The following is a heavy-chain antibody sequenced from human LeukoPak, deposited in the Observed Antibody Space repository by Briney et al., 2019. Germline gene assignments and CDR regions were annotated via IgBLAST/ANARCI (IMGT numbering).Heavy chain of an antibody. CDR3: ARAARGWPYYYYGMDV. CDR1: GGSISSYY. Sequence: PSETLSLTCTVSGGSISSYYWSWIRQPPGKGLEWIGYIYYSGSTNYNPSLKSRVTVSVDTSKNQFSLKLSFVTAADTAVYYCARAARGWPYYYYGMDVWGQGTTVTVSS. J-gene: IGHJ6*02. V-gene: IGHV4-59*01. CDR2: IYYSGST. D-gene: IGHD6-19*01.